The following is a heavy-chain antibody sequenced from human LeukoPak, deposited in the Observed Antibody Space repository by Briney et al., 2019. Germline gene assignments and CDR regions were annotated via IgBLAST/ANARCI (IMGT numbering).Heavy chain of an antibody. CDR3: ARGFDTMVRGVIDFDY. D-gene: IGHD3-10*01. V-gene: IGHV3-21*01. J-gene: IGHJ4*02. CDR2: ISSSSSYI. CDR1: GFTFSSYS. Sequence: GGSLRLSCAASGFTFSSYSMNWARQAPGKGLEWVSSISSSSSYIYYADSVKGRFTISRDNAKNSLYLQMNSLRAEDTAVYYCARGFDTMVRGVIDFDYWGQGTLVTVSS.